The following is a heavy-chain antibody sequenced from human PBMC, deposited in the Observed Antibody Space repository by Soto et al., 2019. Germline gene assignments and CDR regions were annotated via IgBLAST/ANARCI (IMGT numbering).Heavy chain of an antibody. J-gene: IGHJ6*02. CDR1: RYTFPSYG. Sequence: ASAKVSSKASRYTFPSYGITLHRQAPGQGVEWMVGMSPNSGATGYAQKFQGRVTMTRDTAISTAYMELSNLRSDDTDMYYGARGVDAGVVVWGQGSTVTVS. D-gene: IGHD1-1*01. V-gene: IGHV1-8*01. CDR2: MSPNSGAT. CDR3: ARGVDAGVVV.